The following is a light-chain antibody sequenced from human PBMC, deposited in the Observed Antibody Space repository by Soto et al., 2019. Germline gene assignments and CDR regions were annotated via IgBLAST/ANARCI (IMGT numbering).Light chain of an antibody. CDR3: QQYGSSPLYT. CDR2: GAS. J-gene: IGKJ2*01. Sequence: EIVLTQSPGTLSLSPGERATLSCRASQSLSSSYLAWYQQTPGQAPRLLIYGASSRATGIPDRFSGSGSGTDFTLTISRLEPEDVAVYYCQQYGSSPLYTFGQGTKLEIK. CDR1: QSLSSSY. V-gene: IGKV3-20*01.